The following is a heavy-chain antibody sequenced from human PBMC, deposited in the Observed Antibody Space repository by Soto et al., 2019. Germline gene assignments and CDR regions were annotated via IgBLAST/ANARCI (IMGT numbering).Heavy chain of an antibody. V-gene: IGHV4-30-4*01. Sequence: QVELRESGPGLVEPSQTLSLTCSVSGASVAGGSYYWSWVRQHPGMGVEWIGYIRSRGRSFYNPSLTSRGTISADTSKNQLSLQRTSVTAADTAVYYCARDTYSGYDFGLWGQGTLVTVSS. D-gene: IGHD5-12*01. CDR2: IRSRGRS. J-gene: IGHJ5*02. CDR1: GASVAGGSYY. CDR3: ARDTYSGYDFGL.